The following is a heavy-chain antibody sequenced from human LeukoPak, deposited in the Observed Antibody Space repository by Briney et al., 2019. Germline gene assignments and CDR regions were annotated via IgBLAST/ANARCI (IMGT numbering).Heavy chain of an antibody. CDR2: INPSSGAT. Sequence: GASVKVFCKASGYTFTVYYMHWVRQAPGQGLEWMGWINPSSGATNYAQKFQGRVAMTRDTSISTAYMELSRLRSDDTAVYYCARVGYYGSGSYYYWGQGTLVTVSS. J-gene: IGHJ4*02. D-gene: IGHD3-10*01. V-gene: IGHV1-2*02. CDR1: GYTFTVYY. CDR3: ARVGYYGSGSYYY.